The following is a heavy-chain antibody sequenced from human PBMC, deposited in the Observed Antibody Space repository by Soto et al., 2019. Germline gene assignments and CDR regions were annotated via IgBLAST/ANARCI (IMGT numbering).Heavy chain of an antibody. CDR3: TTDLPWSYGALAY. J-gene: IGHJ4*02. V-gene: IGHV3-15*01. D-gene: IGHD1-26*01. Sequence: EVQLVESGGGLVKPGGSLRLSCAASGFTFDNAWMTWVRQAPGKGLEWVGRIKSKTNGGTTDYASPGKGRFTISRDDSKATIYLQMNSLKTEDTAMYYCTTDLPWSYGALAYWGQGTLVTVSS. CDR1: GFTFDNAW. CDR2: IKSKTNGGTT.